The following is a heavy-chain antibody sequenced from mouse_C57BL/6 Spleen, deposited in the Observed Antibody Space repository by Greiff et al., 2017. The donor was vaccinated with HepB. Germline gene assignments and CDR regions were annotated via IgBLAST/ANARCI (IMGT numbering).Heavy chain of an antibody. CDR3: ARATTVVPYFDY. D-gene: IGHD1-1*01. J-gene: IGHJ2*01. CDR1: GYTFTSYG. CDR2: IYPRSGNT. V-gene: IGHV1-81*01. Sequence: VQLQQSGAALARPGTSVKLSCKASGYTFTSYGISWVKQRTGQGLEWIGEIYPRSGNTYYNEKFKGKATLTADKSSSTAYMELRSLTSEDSAVYFCARATTVVPYFDYWGQGTTLTVSS.